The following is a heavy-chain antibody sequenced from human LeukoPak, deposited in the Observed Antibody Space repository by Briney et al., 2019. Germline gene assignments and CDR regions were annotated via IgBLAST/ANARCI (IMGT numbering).Heavy chain of an antibody. CDR2: ITPDGSTT. CDR1: GFTFSSYW. D-gene: IGHD3-10*01. Sequence: GGSLRLSCAASGFTFSSYWMHWVRQAPGKGMVWVSRITPDGSTTTYADSVKGRFAISRDNAKNTLFLQMNNLRAEDTALYYCTSDTFGEHDHWGQGTLVSVSS. V-gene: IGHV3-74*01. CDR3: TSDTFGEHDH. J-gene: IGHJ4*02.